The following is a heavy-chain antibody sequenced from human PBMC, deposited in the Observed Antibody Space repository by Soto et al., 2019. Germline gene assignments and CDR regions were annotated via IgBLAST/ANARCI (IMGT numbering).Heavy chain of an antibody. CDR1: GFSLSTTGEG. D-gene: IGHD2-21*02. CDR3: VQSRCGGDCLQSYSSHSYYGLDV. V-gene: IGHV2-5*02. Sequence: QITLKESGPPLVKPTQTLTLTCTFSGFSLSTTGEGVGWIRQPPGKALEWLALIYWDDDKRYSPSLKSRLTSTKDTSENQVDLTMANVDPVDTATYYCVQSRCGGDCLQSYSSHSYYGLDVWGQGTTVTVSS. J-gene: IGHJ6*02. CDR2: IYWDDDK.